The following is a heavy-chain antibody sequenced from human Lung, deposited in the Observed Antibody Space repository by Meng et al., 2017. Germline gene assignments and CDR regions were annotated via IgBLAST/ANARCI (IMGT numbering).Heavy chain of an antibody. D-gene: IGHD2-2*01. CDR2: TSTYNSNR. Sequence: QVHLVQAGPEVRKPGASVKVSCQASGYSFTIYGINWVRQAPGKGLEWMGWTSTYNSNRNYAQSLQGRVTMTTDTSTTTAYMELRSLTFDDTAVYYCARGRHCSSTTCYLSDSWGQGTLVTVSS. CDR3: ARGRHCSSTTCYLSDS. CDR1: GYSFTIYG. J-gene: IGHJ4*02. V-gene: IGHV1-18*01.